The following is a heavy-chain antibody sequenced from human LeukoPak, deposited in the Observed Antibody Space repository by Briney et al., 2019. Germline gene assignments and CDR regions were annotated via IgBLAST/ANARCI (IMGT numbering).Heavy chain of an antibody. J-gene: IGHJ4*02. V-gene: IGHV3-66*01. CDR1: GFAVSNNY. Sequence: GGSLRLSCAASGFAVSNNYMSWVRQAPGKGLEWVSVLYSDGTTCYVDSVKGRFTISSDNSKNTLYLQMNNLRAEDTAVYYCATASYSGWTASHDYWGQGNLVTVFS. D-gene: IGHD6-6*01. CDR2: LYSDGTT. CDR3: ATASYSGWTASHDY.